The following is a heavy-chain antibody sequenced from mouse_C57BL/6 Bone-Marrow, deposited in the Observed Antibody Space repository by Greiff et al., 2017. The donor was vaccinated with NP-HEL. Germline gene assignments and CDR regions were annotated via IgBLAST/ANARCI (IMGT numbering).Heavy chain of an antibody. CDR3: ARREIYYDYSFAY. D-gene: IGHD2-4*01. Sequence: EVKVVESGGGLVQPGGSLKLSCAASGFTFSDYYMYWVRQTPEKRLEWVAYISNGGGSTYYPDTVKGRFTISRDNAKNTLYLQMSRLKSEDTAMYYCARREIYYDYSFAYWGQGTLVTVSA. V-gene: IGHV5-12*01. CDR2: ISNGGGST. J-gene: IGHJ3*01. CDR1: GFTFSDYY.